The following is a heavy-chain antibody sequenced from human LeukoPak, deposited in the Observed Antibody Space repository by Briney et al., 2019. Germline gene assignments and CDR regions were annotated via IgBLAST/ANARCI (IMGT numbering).Heavy chain of an antibody. CDR2: ISAYTGKT. CDR3: ARGGGYCSGGSCMIFDY. CDR1: GYTFTNYG. V-gene: IGHV1-18*01. D-gene: IGHD2-15*01. J-gene: IGHJ4*02. Sequence: ASVKVSCKASGYTFTNYGITWVRQASGQGIGWMGWISAYTGKTNSAQKLQGRVTITTDTSTSTGYMELRSLRSDDTAVYYCARGGGYCSGGSCMIFDYWGQGTLVTVSS.